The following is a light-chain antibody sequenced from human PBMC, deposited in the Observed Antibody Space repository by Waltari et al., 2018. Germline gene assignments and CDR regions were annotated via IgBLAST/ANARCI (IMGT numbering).Light chain of an antibody. J-gene: IGLJ3*02. CDR1: SSDVGAYNY. V-gene: IGLV2-14*03. CDR2: DVN. Sequence: HSALAQPASVPGSPGQSITISCTGTSSDVGAYNYVSAYQQHPGKAPGLMIFDVNDRPARVSYRSSGSKSGNTASLTISRLQAEDEADYYCCSFTRSNSWVFGGGTKLTVL. CDR3: CSFTRSNSWV.